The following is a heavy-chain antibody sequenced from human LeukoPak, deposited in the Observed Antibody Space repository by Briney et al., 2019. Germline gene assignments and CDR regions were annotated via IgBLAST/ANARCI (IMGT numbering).Heavy chain of an antibody. CDR1: GFAFRSYG. Sequence: PGGSLRLSCAASGFAFRSYGMTWVRQAPGKGLEWVSAISGSGGSTYYADSVKGRFTISRDNSKNTLYLQMNSLRAEDTAVYYCAKDRYGDYWGQGTLVTVSS. V-gene: IGHV3-23*01. D-gene: IGHD1-14*01. J-gene: IGHJ4*02. CDR2: ISGSGGST. CDR3: AKDRYGDY.